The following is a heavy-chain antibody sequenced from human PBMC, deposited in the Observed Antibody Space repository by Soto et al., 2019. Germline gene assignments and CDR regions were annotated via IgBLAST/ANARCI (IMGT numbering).Heavy chain of an antibody. D-gene: IGHD3-10*01. CDR3: TTGVTMVRGVFLY. CDR1: GFTFSNAW. J-gene: IGHJ4*02. V-gene: IGHV3-15*01. CDR2: IKSETDGGTT. Sequence: EVQLVESGGGLVKPGGSLRLSCAASGFTFSNAWMSWVRQAPGKGLDWVGRIKSETDGGTTDYAAPVKGRFTISRDDSKTTLYLEMNSLKTEDTAVYYCTTGVTMVRGVFLYWGQGTLVTVSS.